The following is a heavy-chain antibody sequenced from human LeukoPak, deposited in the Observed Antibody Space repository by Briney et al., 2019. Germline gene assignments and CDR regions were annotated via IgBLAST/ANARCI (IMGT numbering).Heavy chain of an antibody. V-gene: IGHV3-48*01. CDR3: ARDSGSSWD. Sequence: GGSPRLSCAGSGFTFSSYGINWVRQAPGKGLEWVSYISSSSSTIYYADSVKGRFTISRDNAKNSLYLQMNSLRAEDTAVYYCARDSGSSWDWGQGTLVTVSS. CDR2: ISSSSSTI. D-gene: IGHD6-13*01. CDR1: GFTFSSYG. J-gene: IGHJ4*02.